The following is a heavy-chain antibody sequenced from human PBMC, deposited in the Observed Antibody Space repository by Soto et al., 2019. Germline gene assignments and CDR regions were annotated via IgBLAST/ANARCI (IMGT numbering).Heavy chain of an antibody. CDR1: GYTFTSYC. CDR2: INPSGGST. J-gene: IGHJ4*02. D-gene: IGHD3-22*01. V-gene: IGHV1-46*01. Sequence: GASVKVSCKASGYTFTSYCMHWVRQAPGQGLEWMGIINPSGGSTSYAQKFQGRVTMTRDTSTSTVYMELSSLRSEDTAVYYCARDSSPYYDSSGYPYYFDYWGQGTLVTVSS. CDR3: ARDSSPYYDSSGYPYYFDY.